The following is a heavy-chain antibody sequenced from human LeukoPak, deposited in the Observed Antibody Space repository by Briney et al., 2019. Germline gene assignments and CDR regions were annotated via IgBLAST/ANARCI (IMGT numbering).Heavy chain of an antibody. D-gene: IGHD2-2*01. CDR2: IYTSGST. J-gene: IGHJ4*02. CDR3: ARIGSLGYCSSTSCYESSGWYDDY. CDR1: GGSISSYY. V-gene: IGHV4-4*07. Sequence: SETLSLTCTVSGGSISSYYWSWIRQPAGKGLEWIGRIYTSGSTNYNPSLKSRVTMSADTSKNQFSLKLSSVTAADTAVYYCARIGSLGYCSSTSCYESSGWYDDYWGQGTLVTVSS.